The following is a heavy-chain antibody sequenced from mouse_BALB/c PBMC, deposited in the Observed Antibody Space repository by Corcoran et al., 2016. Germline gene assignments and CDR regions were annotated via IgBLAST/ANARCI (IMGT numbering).Heavy chain of an antibody. CDR3: AREGYGTY. J-gene: IGHJ2*01. CDR1: GFNIKDTY. Sequence: EVQLQQSGAELVKPGASVKLSCTASGFNIKDTYMHWVKQSHGKNLEWIGLINPYNGGTSYNQKFKGKATLTVDKSSSTAYMELLSLTSEDSAVYYCAREGYGTYWGQGTTLTVSS. CDR2: INPYNGGT. D-gene: IGHD2-14*01. V-gene: IGHV1-19*01.